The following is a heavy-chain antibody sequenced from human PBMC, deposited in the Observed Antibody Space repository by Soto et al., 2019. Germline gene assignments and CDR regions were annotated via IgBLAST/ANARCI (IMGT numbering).Heavy chain of an antibody. D-gene: IGHD2-8*01. CDR3: ARGAGMLDY. J-gene: IGHJ4*02. Sequence: SETLSLTCTVSGGSISSYYWSWIRQPPGKGLEWIGYIYYSGSTNYNPSLKSRVTISVDTSKNQFSLKLSSVTAADTAVYYCARGAGMLDYWGQGTLVTVSS. CDR2: IYYSGST. CDR1: GGSISSYY. V-gene: IGHV4-59*01.